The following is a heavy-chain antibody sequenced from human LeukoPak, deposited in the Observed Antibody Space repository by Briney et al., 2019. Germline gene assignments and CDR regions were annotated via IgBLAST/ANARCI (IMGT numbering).Heavy chain of an antibody. CDR2: ISYDGSNK. CDR1: GFTFSSYG. Sequence: GRSLRLSCAASGFTFSSYGMHWVRQAPGKGLEWVAVISYDGSNKYYADSVKGRFTISRDNSKNTLYLQMNSLRAEDTAVYYCARDAGRMVRGVRRPCAFDIWGQGTMVTVSS. V-gene: IGHV3-30*03. D-gene: IGHD3-10*01. CDR3: ARDAGRMVRGVRRPCAFDI. J-gene: IGHJ3*02.